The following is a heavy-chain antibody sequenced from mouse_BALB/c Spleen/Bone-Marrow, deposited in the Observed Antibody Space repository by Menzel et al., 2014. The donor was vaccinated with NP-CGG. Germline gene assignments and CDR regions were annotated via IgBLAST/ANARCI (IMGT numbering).Heavy chain of an antibody. Sequence: QVQLKDSGAELVMPGASVKMSCKATGYTFTDYWMHWVKQRPGQGLEWIGAIDTSDSYTSYNQKFKGKATLTVDESSSTAYMQLSSLTSEDSAVYYCARGDWDDAYWGQGTLVTVSA. J-gene: IGHJ3*01. CDR2: IDTSDSYT. CDR1: GYTFTDYW. D-gene: IGHD4-1*01. CDR3: ARGDWDDAY. V-gene: IGHV1-69*01.